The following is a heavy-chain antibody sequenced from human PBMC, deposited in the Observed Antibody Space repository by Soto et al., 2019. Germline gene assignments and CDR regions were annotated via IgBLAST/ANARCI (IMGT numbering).Heavy chain of an antibody. D-gene: IGHD3-10*01. CDR1: GGSISSSSAY. V-gene: IGHV4-39*07. CDR2: INHSGST. Sequence: SETLSLTCTVSGGSISSSSAYWGWIRQPPGKGLEWIGKINHSGSTNYNPSLKSRVTISVDTSKNQFSLKLSSVTAADTAVYYCATEMGGGSGSYFYYWGQGTLVTVSS. J-gene: IGHJ4*02. CDR3: ATEMGGGSGSYFYY.